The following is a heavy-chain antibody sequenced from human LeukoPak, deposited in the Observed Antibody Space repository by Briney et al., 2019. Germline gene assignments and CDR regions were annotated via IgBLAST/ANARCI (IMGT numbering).Heavy chain of an antibody. Sequence: PGGSLRLSCAASGFTFGPFWMHWVRQAPGKGLVWVSRMNTDGSTTTYADSVKGRFSISRDNAKNTLYLQMNSLRAEDTAVYYCARQDGYNWGAFDIWGQGTMVTVSS. CDR1: GFTFGPFW. CDR2: MNTDGSTT. V-gene: IGHV3-74*03. D-gene: IGHD5-24*01. J-gene: IGHJ3*02. CDR3: ARQDGYNWGAFDI.